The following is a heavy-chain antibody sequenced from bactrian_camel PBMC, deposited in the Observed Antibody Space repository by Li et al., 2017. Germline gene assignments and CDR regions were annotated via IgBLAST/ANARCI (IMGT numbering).Heavy chain of an antibody. V-gene: IGHV3S55*01. CDR3: AIGLHLEVMGSWADADFEY. CDR2: LDRDGTT. J-gene: IGHJ6*01. Sequence: HVQLVESGGGSVQAGGSLTLSCAVSGLPHSSYCLGWFRQAAGKEREGVAALDRDGTTSYADSVKGRFTISHDDAKNILYLDMNNLQPEDTAMYYCAIGLHLEVMGSWADADFEYWGQGTQVTVS. CDR1: GLPHSSYC. D-gene: IGHD3*01.